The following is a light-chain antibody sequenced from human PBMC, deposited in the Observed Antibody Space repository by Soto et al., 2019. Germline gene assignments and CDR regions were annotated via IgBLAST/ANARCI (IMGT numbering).Light chain of an antibody. CDR3: SSYTRSSTLV. Sequence: QSALTQPASVSGSPGQSITISCTGTSSDVGGFNYVSWYQQHPDKAPKLMIYEVTDRPSGVSNRFSGSKSGNTASLTISALQSEDEADYYCSSYTRSSTLVFGGGTKLTVL. CDR2: EVT. V-gene: IGLV2-14*01. J-gene: IGLJ3*02. CDR1: SSDVGGFNY.